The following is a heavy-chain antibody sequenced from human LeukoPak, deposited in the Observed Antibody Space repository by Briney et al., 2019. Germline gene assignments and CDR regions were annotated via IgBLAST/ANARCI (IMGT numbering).Heavy chain of an antibody. D-gene: IGHD5-18*01. J-gene: IGHJ4*02. Sequence: ASVKVSCKASGYTFTSYDINWVRQATGQGPEWMGWMNPNSGNTGYAQKFQGRVTMTRNTSISTAYMELSSLRSEDTAVYYCARGGYSYGISGYWGQGTLVTVSS. CDR2: MNPNSGNT. CDR3: ARGGYSYGISGY. CDR1: GYTFTSYD. V-gene: IGHV1-8*01.